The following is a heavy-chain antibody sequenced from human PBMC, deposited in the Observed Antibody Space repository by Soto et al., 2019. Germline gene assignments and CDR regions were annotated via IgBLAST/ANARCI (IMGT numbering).Heavy chain of an antibody. J-gene: IGHJ4*02. Sequence: SETLSLTCTVSGVSVSSGDHYWSWLRQPPGKGLESIVYIQYGASTYYNPSLTSRTTISVDTSKNQFSLMLRSVTAADTAVYYCARGRGYGYGIDYWGQGTLVTVSS. CDR1: GVSVSSGDHY. D-gene: IGHD5-18*01. CDR2: IQYGAST. CDR3: ARGRGYGYGIDY. V-gene: IGHV4-30-4*01.